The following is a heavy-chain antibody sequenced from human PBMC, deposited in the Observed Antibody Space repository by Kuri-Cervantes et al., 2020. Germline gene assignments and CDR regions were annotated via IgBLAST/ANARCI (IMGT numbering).Heavy chain of an antibody. J-gene: IGHJ4*02. Sequence: SETLSLTCTVSGGSISSSSYYWGWIRQPPGKGLEWIGSIYYSGSTNYNPSLKSRVTISVDTSKNQFSLKLSSVTAADTAVYYCARGLNDYGDSYYFDYWGQGTLVTVSS. CDR1: GGSISSSSYY. CDR3: ARGLNDYGDSYYFDY. CDR2: IYYSGST. D-gene: IGHD4-17*01. V-gene: IGHV4-39*07.